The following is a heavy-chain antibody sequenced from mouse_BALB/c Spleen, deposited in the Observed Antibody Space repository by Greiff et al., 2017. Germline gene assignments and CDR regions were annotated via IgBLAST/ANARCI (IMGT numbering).Heavy chain of an antibody. D-gene: IGHD1-2*01. CDR2: ILPGSGST. V-gene: IGHV1-9*01. Sequence: VQLQQSGAELMKPGASVKISCKATGYTFSSYWIEWVKQRPGHGLEWIGEILPGSGSTNYNEKFKGKATFTADTSSNTAYMQLSSLTSEDSAVYYCARPLRLWYFDVWGAGTTVTVSS. CDR3: ARPLRLWYFDV. CDR1: GYTFSSYW. J-gene: IGHJ1*01.